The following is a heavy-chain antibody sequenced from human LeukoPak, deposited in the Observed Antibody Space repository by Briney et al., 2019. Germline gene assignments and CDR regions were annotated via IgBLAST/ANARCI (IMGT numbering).Heavy chain of an antibody. J-gene: IGHJ4*02. CDR2: ITGTADNT. CDR3: AKTRGWPYYFNY. V-gene: IGHV3-23*01. CDR1: GFTFSSYA. Sequence: GGSLRLSCAASGFTFSSYAMSWVRQAPGKGLEWVSAITGTADNTYYADSVKGRFSISRDNSKNTVYLQLSSLRAEDTAVYYCAKTRGWPYYFNYWGQGTLVTVSS. D-gene: IGHD6-19*01.